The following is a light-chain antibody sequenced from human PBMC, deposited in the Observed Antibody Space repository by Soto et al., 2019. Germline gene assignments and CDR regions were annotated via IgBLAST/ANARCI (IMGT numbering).Light chain of an antibody. J-gene: IGLJ2*01. CDR3: CSYAGSYTLHVV. V-gene: IGLV1-44*01. CDR2: NKN. Sequence: QSVLTQPPSASGTPGQRVTISCSGSSSNIGSNGINWYQQLPGSAPKLLIYNKNQRPSGVPDRFSGSKSGTSASLAISGLQSEDEADYYCCSYAGSYTLHVVFGGGTKLTVL. CDR1: SSNIGSNG.